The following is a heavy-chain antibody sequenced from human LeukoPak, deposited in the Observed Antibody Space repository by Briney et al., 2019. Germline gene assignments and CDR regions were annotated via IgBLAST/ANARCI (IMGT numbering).Heavy chain of an antibody. D-gene: IGHD6-13*01. J-gene: IGHJ4*02. Sequence: TPSETLSLTCTVSGGSISSYYWSWIRQPPGKGLEWIGYIYYSGTTNYNPSLKSRVTISVDTSKNQFSLKLSSVTAADTAVYYCARDFFGLGSSWYKPGDYWGQGTLVTVSS. CDR1: GGSISSYY. V-gene: IGHV4-59*01. CDR2: IYYSGTT. CDR3: ARDFFGLGSSWYKPGDY.